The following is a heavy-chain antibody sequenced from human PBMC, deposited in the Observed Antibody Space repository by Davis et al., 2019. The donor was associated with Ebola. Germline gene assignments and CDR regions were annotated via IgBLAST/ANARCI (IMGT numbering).Heavy chain of an antibody. CDR1: GFTFTSYA. CDR2: INAGNGNT. J-gene: IGHJ6*02. V-gene: IGHV1-3*01. CDR3: AGGYCSGGSCYYYGMDV. Sequence: GGSLRLSCAASGFTFTSYAMHWVRQAPGQRLEWMGWINAGNGNTKYSQKFQGRVTITRDTSASTAYMELSSLRSEDTAVYYCAGGYCSGGSCYYYGMDVWGQGTTVTVSS. D-gene: IGHD2-15*01.